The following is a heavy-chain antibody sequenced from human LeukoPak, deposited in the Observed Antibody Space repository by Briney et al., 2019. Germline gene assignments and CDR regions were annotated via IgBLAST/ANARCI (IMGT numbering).Heavy chain of an antibody. D-gene: IGHD3-16*01. CDR2: IYYSGST. CDR3: ARAAFGPYDY. V-gene: IGHV4-59*01. J-gene: IGHJ4*02. CDR1: GGSFSGYY. Sequence: PSETLSLTCAVYGGSFSGYYWSWIRQPPGKGLEWIGYIYYSGSTNYNPSLKSRVTISVDTSKNQFSLKLSSVTAADTAVYYCARAAFGPYDYWGQGTLVTVSS.